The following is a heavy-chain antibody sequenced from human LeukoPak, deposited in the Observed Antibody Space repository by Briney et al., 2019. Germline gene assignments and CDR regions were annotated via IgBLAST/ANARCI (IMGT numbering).Heavy chain of an antibody. CDR2: ISSSSSYI. D-gene: IGHD4-23*01. CDR1: GFTFSSYS. J-gene: IGHJ6*02. Sequence: GGSLRLSCAASGFTFSSYSMNWVRQAPGKGLEWVSSISSSSSYIYYADSVKGRFTISRDNGKNSLYLQMDDLRAEDTAVYYCASLYGGNLYSGLDVWGQGTTVTVSS. V-gene: IGHV3-21*01. CDR3: ASLYGGNLYSGLDV.